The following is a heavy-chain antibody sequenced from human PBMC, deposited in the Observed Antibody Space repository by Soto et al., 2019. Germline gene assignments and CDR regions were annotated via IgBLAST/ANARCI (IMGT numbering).Heavy chain of an antibody. D-gene: IGHD3-16*01. Sequence: VRCSCKTSGSIFNHYGINKFRHARGQGLEWLGWIIGYNGNTNYAQKFQGRDTRTTDTCSNTASLELSSLISADTALYCCARVFLNDLGNTGIYF. V-gene: IGHV1-18*01. J-gene: IGHJ4*01. CDR2: IIGYNGNT. CDR3: ARVFLNDLGNTGIYF. CDR1: GSIFNHYG.